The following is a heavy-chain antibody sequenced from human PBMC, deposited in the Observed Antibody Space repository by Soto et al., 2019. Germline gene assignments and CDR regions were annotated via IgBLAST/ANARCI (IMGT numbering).Heavy chain of an antibody. D-gene: IGHD1-26*01. CDR1: GFTFSSYG. CDR2: ISYDGSNK. CDR3: AKGSTTSRYYYYGMDV. Sequence: GWSLRLSCAASGFTFSSYGMHWVRQAPGKGLEWVAVISYDGSNKYYADSVKGRFTISRDNSKNTLYLQVSSLRAEDTAVYYCAKGSTTSRYYYYGMDVWGQGTSVTVSS. J-gene: IGHJ6*02. V-gene: IGHV3-30*18.